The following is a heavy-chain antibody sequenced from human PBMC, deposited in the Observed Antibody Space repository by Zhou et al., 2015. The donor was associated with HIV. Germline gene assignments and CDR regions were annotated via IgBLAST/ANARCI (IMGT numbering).Heavy chain of an antibody. CDR3: AREGWGSWYFDL. J-gene: IGHJ2*01. CDR2: LIPTFDAE. D-gene: IGHD7-27*01. V-gene: IGHV1-69*06. CDR1: GGSFSDSE. Sequence: QVQLVQSGTEVKRPGSSVKVSCKASGGSFSDSEISWVRQAPGQGLEWMGRLIPTFDAENHAQKFRGRLTISADKSTSTVYMELSSLRSEDTATYYCAREGWGSWYFDLWGRGTLVSVSS.